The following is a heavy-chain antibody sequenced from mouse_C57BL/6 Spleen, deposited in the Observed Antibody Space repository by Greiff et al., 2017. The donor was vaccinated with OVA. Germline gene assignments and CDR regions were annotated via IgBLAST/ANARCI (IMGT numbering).Heavy chain of an antibody. D-gene: IGHD1-1*01. V-gene: IGHV3-6*01. Sequence: EVKLQESGPGLVKPSQSLSLTCSVTGYSINSGYYWNWIRQFPGNKLEWMGYLSYDGSNNYNPSLKNRISFTRDTSKNQLFLKLNSVTTEDTATCYCARIKSSYWYFDVWGTGTTVTVSS. CDR2: LSYDGSN. J-gene: IGHJ1*03. CDR3: ARIKSSYWYFDV. CDR1: GYSINSGYY.